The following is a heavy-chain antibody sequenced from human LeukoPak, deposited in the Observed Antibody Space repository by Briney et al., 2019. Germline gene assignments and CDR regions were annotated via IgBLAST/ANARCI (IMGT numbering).Heavy chain of an antibody. CDR1: GFTFSSYG. CDR3: ARGPRVGAAGFVYYHYIDV. V-gene: IGHV3-30*02. J-gene: IGHJ6*03. Sequence: TGGSLRLSCAASGFTFSSYGMHWVRQAPGKGLDWVAFIHHDGSNKYYADSVRGQFTISRDNSKNTLYLQMNSLRPEDTAVYYCARGPRVGAAGFVYYHYIDVWGKGTTVTVSS. CDR2: IHHDGSNK. D-gene: IGHD1-26*01.